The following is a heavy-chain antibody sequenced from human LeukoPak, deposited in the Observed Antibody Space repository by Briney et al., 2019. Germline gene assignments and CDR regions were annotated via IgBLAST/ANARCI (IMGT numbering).Heavy chain of an antibody. CDR1: GGSLSGYY. D-gene: IGHD4-11*01. CDR3: ARHEATVTTTDN. V-gene: IGHV4-34*01. CDR2: INHSGST. J-gene: IGHJ4*02. Sequence: SETLSLTCAVYGGSLSGYYWSWIRQPPGKGLEWIGEINHSGSTNFNPSLKSRVTISVDTSKNQFSLKLSSVTAADTAVYYCARHEATVTTTDNWGQGTLVTVSS.